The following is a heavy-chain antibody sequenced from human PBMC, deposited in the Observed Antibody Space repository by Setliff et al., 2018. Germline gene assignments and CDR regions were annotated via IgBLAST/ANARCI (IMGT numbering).Heavy chain of an antibody. J-gene: IGHJ1*01. CDR2: IIPIFGTA. D-gene: IGHD6-19*01. Sequence: GASVKVSCKASGGTFSSYAISWVRQAPGQGLEWMGGIIPIFGTANYAQKFQGRVTITADESTGTAYMELSSLRSEDTAVYYCARDPWQWLTTFTSAEYFQHWGQGTLVTVS. CDR3: ARDPWQWLTTFTSAEYFQH. V-gene: IGHV1-69*13. CDR1: GGTFSSYA.